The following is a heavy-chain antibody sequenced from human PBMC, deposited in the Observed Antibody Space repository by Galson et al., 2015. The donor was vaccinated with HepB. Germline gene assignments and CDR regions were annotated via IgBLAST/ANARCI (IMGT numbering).Heavy chain of an antibody. Sequence: SLRLSCAASGCDFNNCGMHWVRQAPGTGLEWVAVMWSDGSNKPYADSVKGRFTISRDHSNNTLYLQMNSLGAEDTAVYYCAREGKDGSGTYLDYWGQGTPVTVSS. D-gene: IGHD3-10*01. CDR2: MWSDGSNK. CDR3: AREGKDGSGTYLDY. CDR1: GCDFNNCG. V-gene: IGHV3-33*01. J-gene: IGHJ4*02.